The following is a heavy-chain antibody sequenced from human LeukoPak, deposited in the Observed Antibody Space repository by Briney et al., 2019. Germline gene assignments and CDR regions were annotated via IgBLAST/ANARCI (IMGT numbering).Heavy chain of an antibody. Sequence: GGSLRLSCAASGFTFSSNGMHWVRQAPGKGLEWVAVISYDGSNKYYADSVKGRFTISRDNSKNTLYLQMNSLRAEDTAVYYCAKDYAHDYGDYGWFDPWGQGTLVTVSS. CDR2: ISYDGSNK. CDR1: GFTFSSNG. J-gene: IGHJ5*02. D-gene: IGHD4-17*01. CDR3: AKDYAHDYGDYGWFDP. V-gene: IGHV3-30*18.